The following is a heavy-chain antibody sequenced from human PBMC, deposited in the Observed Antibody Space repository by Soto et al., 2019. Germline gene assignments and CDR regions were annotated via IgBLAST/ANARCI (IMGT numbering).Heavy chain of an antibody. D-gene: IGHD6-19*01. J-gene: IGHJ4*02. V-gene: IGHV3-23*01. CDR3: AKETSSGWSSDY. CDR2: ISGSGDST. CDR1: GFTFSTYA. Sequence: GGSLRLSCAASGFTFSTYAMNWVRQAPGKGLEWVSGISGSGDSTYYADSVKGRFTVSRDNSKNTLYLQMNSLRAEDTAVFYCAKETSSGWSSDYWRQGPLVTVS.